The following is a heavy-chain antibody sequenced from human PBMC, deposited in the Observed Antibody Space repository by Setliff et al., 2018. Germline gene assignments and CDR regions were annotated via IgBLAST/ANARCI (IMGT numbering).Heavy chain of an antibody. D-gene: IGHD5-18*01. V-gene: IGHV4-59*01. CDR3: ARDRTAYSYGLDV. J-gene: IGHJ6*02. CDR2: IYHNGNT. Sequence: PSETLSLTCTVSGGSISPYFWSWIRQPPGKGLEWIGYIYHNGNTNFNPSLKTRLTMSVDTSKNQFVLNLKAVTAADTAVYYCARDRTAYSYGLDVWAKGPRSPSP. CDR1: GGSISPYF.